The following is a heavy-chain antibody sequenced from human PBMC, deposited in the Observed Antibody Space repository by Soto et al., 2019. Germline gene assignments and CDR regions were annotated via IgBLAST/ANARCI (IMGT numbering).Heavy chain of an antibody. CDR3: ARTSYGVYGDYFDY. CDR1: GFTFSSYA. V-gene: IGHV3-23*01. D-gene: IGHD4-17*01. CDR2: ISGSGGST. J-gene: IGHJ4*02. Sequence: GWSLRLSCAASGFTFSSYAMSWVRQAPGKGLEWVSSISGSGGSTYYADSVKGRFTISRDNSKNTLYLQMNSLRAEDTAVYYCARTSYGVYGDYFDYWGQGTLVTVSS.